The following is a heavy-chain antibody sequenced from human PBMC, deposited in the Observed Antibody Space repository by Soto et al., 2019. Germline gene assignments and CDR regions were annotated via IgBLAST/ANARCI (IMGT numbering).Heavy chain of an antibody. CDR2: ISGYNINT. Sequence: QVRLVQSGPEVKKPGASVRVSCKASGYTFANYGITWVRQTSGQGLEWLGWISGYNINTHYPQKFEDRVTLTTDKSTSTVYMELRSLKSDDTAIYFCARERRWEPLLYWGQGTLVTVSP. D-gene: IGHD1-26*01. CDR1: GYTFANYG. V-gene: IGHV1-18*01. CDR3: ARERRWEPLLY. J-gene: IGHJ4*02.